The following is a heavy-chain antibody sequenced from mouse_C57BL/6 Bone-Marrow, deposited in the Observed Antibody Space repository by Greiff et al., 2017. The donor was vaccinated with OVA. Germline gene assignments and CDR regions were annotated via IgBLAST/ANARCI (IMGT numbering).Heavy chain of an antibody. Sequence: EVQGVESGGDLVKPGGSLKLSCAASGFTFSSYGMSWVRQTPDKRLEWVATISSGGSYTYYPDSVKGRFTISRDNAKNTLYLQMSSLKSEDTAMYYCARHVVFYAMDYWGQGTSVTVSS. D-gene: IGHD1-1*02. J-gene: IGHJ4*01. CDR1: GFTFSSYG. CDR2: ISSGGSYT. CDR3: ARHVVFYAMDY. V-gene: IGHV5-6*01.